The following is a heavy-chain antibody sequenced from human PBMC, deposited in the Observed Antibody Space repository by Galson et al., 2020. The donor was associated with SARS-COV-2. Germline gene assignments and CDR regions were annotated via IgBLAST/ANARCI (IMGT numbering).Heavy chain of an antibody. CDR3: AASSSGSYYSWFDP. V-gene: IGHV3-30-3*01. CDR2: ISYDGSNK. CDR1: GFTFSSYA. D-gene: IGHD1-26*01. Sequence: GESLKISCAASGFTFSSYAMHWVRQAPGKGLEWVAVISYDGSNKYYADSVKGRFTISRDNSKNTLYLQMNSLRAEDTAVYYCAASSSGSYYSWFDPWGQGTLVTVSS. J-gene: IGHJ5*02.